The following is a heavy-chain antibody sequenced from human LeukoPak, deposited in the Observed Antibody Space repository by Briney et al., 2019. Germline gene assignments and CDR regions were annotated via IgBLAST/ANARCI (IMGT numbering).Heavy chain of an antibody. CDR2: ISGSGGST. J-gene: IGHJ6*03. V-gene: IGHV3-23*01. D-gene: IGHD6-19*01. Sequence: GGSLRLSCAASGFTFSSYAMSWVRQAPGKGLEWVSAISGSGGSTYYADSVKGRFTISRDNSKNTLYLQMNSLRAEDTAVYYCAKGAVAGRNPYYYYYYYMDVWGKGTTVTVSS. CDR3: AKGAVAGRNPYYYYYYYMDV. CDR1: GFTFSSYA.